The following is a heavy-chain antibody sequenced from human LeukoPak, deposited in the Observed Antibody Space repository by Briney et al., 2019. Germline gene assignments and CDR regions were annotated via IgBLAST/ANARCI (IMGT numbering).Heavy chain of an antibody. V-gene: IGHV3-9*03. Sequence: GGSLRLSCAASGFTFDDYAMHWVRQAPGKGLEWVSGISWNGDTIGYADSVKGRFTMSRDNAKNSLYLQMNSLRAEDMALYYCAKGSGNYMDVWGKGTTVTVSS. CDR1: GFTFDDYA. D-gene: IGHD1-26*01. J-gene: IGHJ6*03. CDR2: ISWNGDTI. CDR3: AKGSGNYMDV.